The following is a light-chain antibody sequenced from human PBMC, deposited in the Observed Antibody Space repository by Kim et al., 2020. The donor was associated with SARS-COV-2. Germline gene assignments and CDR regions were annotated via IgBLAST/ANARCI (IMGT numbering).Light chain of an antibody. V-gene: IGLV1-47*01. Sequence: QSVLTQPPSASGTPGQRVTFSCSGSSSNIGSNYVSWHQQLPGTAPRLLIYRNYQRPSGVPDRFSGSTSGTSASLAISGLRSEDEADYYCAAWDDSLSGWVFGGGTKLTVL. CDR1: SSNIGSNY. J-gene: IGLJ3*02. CDR2: RNY. CDR3: AAWDDSLSGWV.